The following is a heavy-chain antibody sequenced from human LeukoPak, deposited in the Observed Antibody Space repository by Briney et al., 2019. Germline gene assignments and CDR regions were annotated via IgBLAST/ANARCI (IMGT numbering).Heavy chain of an antibody. J-gene: IGHJ4*02. CDR3: AKDAVYYDSSGYPESYFDY. D-gene: IGHD3-22*01. CDR1: GFTFDDYT. V-gene: IGHV3-43*01. Sequence: GGSLRLSCAASGFTFDDYTMHWVRQAPGKGLEWVSLISWDGGSTYYADSVKGRFTISRDNSKNTLYLQMNSLRAEDTAVYYCAKDAVYYDSSGYPESYFDYWGQGTLVTVSS. CDR2: ISWDGGST.